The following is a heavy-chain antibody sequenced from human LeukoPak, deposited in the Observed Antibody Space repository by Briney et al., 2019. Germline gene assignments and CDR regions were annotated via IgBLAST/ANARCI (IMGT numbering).Heavy chain of an antibody. CDR3: AKVVGYGSGWYYEY. Sequence: GRTLSLSRAVSGFTFSRYAMHWVRQAPGKGLEYVSAITRDGGSTFYANSVNGKFTISRDNSKNPLYLQMGSLRTDGMAMYYCAKVVGYGSGWYYEYWGQGTLVSVS. CDR1: GFTFSRYA. D-gene: IGHD6-19*01. CDR2: ITRDGGST. V-gene: IGHV3-64*01. J-gene: IGHJ4*02.